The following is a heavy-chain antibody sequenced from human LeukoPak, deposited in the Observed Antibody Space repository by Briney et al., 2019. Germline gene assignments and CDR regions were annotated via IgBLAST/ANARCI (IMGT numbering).Heavy chain of an antibody. J-gene: IGHJ4*02. Sequence: SGGSLRLSCAASGFTVSSNYMSWVRQAPGKGLEWVSVIYSGGSTYYADSVKGRFTISRDNSKNTLYLQMNSLRAEDTAVYYCAGQWLARSLDYWGQGTLVTVSS. D-gene: IGHD6-19*01. CDR2: IYSGGST. CDR1: GFTVSSNY. V-gene: IGHV3-66*04. CDR3: AGQWLARSLDY.